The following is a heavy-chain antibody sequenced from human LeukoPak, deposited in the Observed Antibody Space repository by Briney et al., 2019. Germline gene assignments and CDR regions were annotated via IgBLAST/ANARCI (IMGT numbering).Heavy chain of an antibody. Sequence: PGRSLRLSCAASGFTFSSYAMHWVRQAPGKGLEWVAVISYDGSNKYYADSVKGRFTISRDNSKNTLYLQMNSLRAEDTAVYYCAKGHMYYYDSSGSFDYWGQGTLVTVSS. CDR3: AKGHMYYYDSSGSFDY. CDR2: ISYDGSNK. D-gene: IGHD3-22*01. J-gene: IGHJ4*02. CDR1: GFTFSSYA. V-gene: IGHV3-30*04.